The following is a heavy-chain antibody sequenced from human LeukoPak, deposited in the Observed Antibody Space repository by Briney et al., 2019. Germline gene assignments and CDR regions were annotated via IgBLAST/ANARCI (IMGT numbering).Heavy chain of an antibody. J-gene: IGHJ4*02. Sequence: GGSLRLSCAASGFTFSNYWMSWVRQTPGKGLEWVANIKQDGSEKYYVDSVKGRFTISRDNAKNSLYLQMNSLRAEDTAVYCCARGVGGADHWGQGTLVTVSS. V-gene: IGHV3-7*01. CDR3: ARGVGGADH. D-gene: IGHD2-21*01. CDR1: GFTFSNYW. CDR2: IKQDGSEK.